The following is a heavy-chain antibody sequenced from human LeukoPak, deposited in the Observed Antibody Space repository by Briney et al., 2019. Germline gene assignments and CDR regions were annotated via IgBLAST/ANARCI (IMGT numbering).Heavy chain of an antibody. CDR3: ARNQIGDDAFDI. J-gene: IGHJ3*02. Sequence: SEALSLTCTVSGGSISTYYGNWIRQAPGKGLEWIGYIYYSGSTNYNPSLKSRVTMSVDTSRNQFSLKLSSVTAADTAVYYCARNQIGDDAFDIWGQGTMVTVSS. CDR1: GGSISTYY. V-gene: IGHV4-59*12. D-gene: IGHD3-10*01. CDR2: IYYSGST.